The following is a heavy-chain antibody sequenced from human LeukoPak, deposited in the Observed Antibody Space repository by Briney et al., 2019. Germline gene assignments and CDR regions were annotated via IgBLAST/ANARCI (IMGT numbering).Heavy chain of an antibody. Sequence: ASVKVSCKASGYSFTSYGISWVRQAPGQGLEWMGWISAYNGNTNYAQKLQGRVTMTTDTSTSTAYMELRSLRSDDTAVYYCAREIYSGSYYDLDYWGQGTLVTVSS. D-gene: IGHD1-26*01. CDR3: AREIYSGSYYDLDY. V-gene: IGHV1-18*01. J-gene: IGHJ4*02. CDR2: ISAYNGNT. CDR1: GYSFTSYG.